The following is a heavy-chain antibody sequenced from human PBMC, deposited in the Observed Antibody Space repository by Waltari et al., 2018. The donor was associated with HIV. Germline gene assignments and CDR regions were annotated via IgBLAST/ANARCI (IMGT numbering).Heavy chain of an antibody. Sequence: EVQLVESGGGWVPPGGSLRPTCAASGFTFSGPGMTWVRQAPGKGLEWVATIKEDGSEKYYVDSVKGRFTISRDSAENSLYLQMSSLRAEDTSVYYCARFTFTATMDDWGQGTLVTVSS. CDR3: ARFTFTATMDD. D-gene: IGHD1-7*01. CDR2: IKEDGSEK. CDR1: GFTFSGPG. V-gene: IGHV3-7*01. J-gene: IGHJ4*02.